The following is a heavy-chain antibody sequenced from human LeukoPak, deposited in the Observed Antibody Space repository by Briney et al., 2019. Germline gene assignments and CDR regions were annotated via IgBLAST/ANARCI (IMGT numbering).Heavy chain of an antibody. D-gene: IGHD3-10*01. J-gene: IGHJ4*02. CDR1: GFTFSSYA. CDR2: IRVSGGST. Sequence: RGSLRLSCAASGFTFSSYAMSWVRQAPGKGLEWVSAIRVSGGSTYYADSVKGRFTISRDNSKNTLYLQMNSLRAEDTAVYYCATVWFGELLCTYLGYWGQGTLVSVST. V-gene: IGHV3-23*01. CDR3: ATVWFGELLCTYLGY.